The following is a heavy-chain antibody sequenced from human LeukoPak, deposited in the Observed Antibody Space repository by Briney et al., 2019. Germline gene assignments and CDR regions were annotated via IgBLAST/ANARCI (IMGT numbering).Heavy chain of an antibody. D-gene: IGHD3-9*01. CDR1: GGSISSGSYY. CDR3: ARGGYDILTGYYLPPYNWFDP. Sequence: PSETLSLTCTVSGGSISSGSYYWSWIRQPAGKGLEWIGRIYTSGSTNYNPSLKSRVTISVDTSKNQFSLKLSSVTAADTAVYYCARGGYDILTGYYLPPYNWFDPWGQGTLVTVSS. J-gene: IGHJ5*02. V-gene: IGHV4-61*02. CDR2: IYTSGST.